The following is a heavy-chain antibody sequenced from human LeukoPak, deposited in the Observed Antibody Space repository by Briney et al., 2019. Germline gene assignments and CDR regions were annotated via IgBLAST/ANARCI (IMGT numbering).Heavy chain of an antibody. J-gene: IGHJ1*01. CDR1: GFTFNTYS. Sequence: GGSLRLSCAASGFTFNTYSMNWVRQAPGKGLEWVSSISSSSSYIYYADSVKGRFTISRDNAKNSLYLQMNSLRAEDTAVYYCARDLGDRPQHWGQGTLVTVSS. CDR3: ARDLGDRPQH. D-gene: IGHD2-21*02. CDR2: ISSSSSYI. V-gene: IGHV3-21*01.